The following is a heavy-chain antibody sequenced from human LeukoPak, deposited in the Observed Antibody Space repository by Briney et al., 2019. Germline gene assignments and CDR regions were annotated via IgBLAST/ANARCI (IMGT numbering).Heavy chain of an antibody. Sequence: SGRSLRLSCAASGFTFSSYSMNWVRQAPGKGLEWVSSISSSSSYIYYADSVKGRFTISRDNAKNSLYLQMNSLRAEDTAVYYCARDYLTRKTRYSPIDYWGQGTLVTVSS. J-gene: IGHJ4*02. CDR2: ISSSSSYI. D-gene: IGHD4-11*01. CDR3: ARDYLTRKTRYSPIDY. V-gene: IGHV3-21*01. CDR1: GFTFSSYS.